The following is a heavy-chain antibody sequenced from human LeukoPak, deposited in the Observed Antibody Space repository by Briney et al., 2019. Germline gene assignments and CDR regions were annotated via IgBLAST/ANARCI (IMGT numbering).Heavy chain of an antibody. D-gene: IGHD3-10*01. V-gene: IGHV4-59*08. CDR2: IYYSGST. Sequence: PSETLSLTCTVSGGSISSYYWSWIRQPPGRGLEWIGYIYYSGSTNYNPSLKSRVTISVDTSKNQFSLKLSSVTAADTAVYYCARHYLYHFGFDYWGQGTLVTVSS. J-gene: IGHJ4*02. CDR3: ARHYLYHFGFDY. CDR1: GGSISSYY.